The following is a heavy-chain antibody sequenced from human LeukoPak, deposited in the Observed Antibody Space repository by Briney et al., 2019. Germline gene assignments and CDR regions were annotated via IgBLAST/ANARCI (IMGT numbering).Heavy chain of an antibody. D-gene: IGHD3-22*01. V-gene: IGHV1-2*02. J-gene: IGHJ4*02. CDR1: GYTFTVYY. CDR2: INPNSGGT. Sequence: ASVTVSCKASGYTFTVYYMHWVRQAPGQGLEWMGWINPNSGGTNYAQKFQGRVTMTRDTSISTAYMELSRLRSDDTAVYYCARGGAYYHDSSGYEYWGQGTLVTVSS. CDR3: ARGGAYYHDSSGYEY.